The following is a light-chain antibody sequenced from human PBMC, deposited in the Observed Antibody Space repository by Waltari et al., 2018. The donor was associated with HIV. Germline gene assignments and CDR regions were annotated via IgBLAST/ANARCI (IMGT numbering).Light chain of an antibody. CDR1: SGHSNYA. V-gene: IGLV4-69*01. CDR3: QTWDTGPWV. J-gene: IGLJ3*02. Sequence: QLILTQSPSASASLGASVTPTCTLSSGHSNYAIAWHQHQPERGPRYLMTVNSDGSHTKGDGISDRFSGSSSGAERYLTISSLQSEDEAAYYCQTWDTGPWVFGGGTKLTVL. CDR2: VNSDGSH.